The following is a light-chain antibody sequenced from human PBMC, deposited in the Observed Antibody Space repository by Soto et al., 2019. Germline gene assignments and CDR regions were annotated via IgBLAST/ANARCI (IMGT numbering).Light chain of an antibody. CDR3: QQYGSSAPIT. CDR1: QSVSTN. J-gene: IGKJ5*01. V-gene: IGKV3-20*01. Sequence: GMTESQATLLVLAGGRATISCRASQSVSTNFAWYQQRPGQAPRLLIYGASIRATGIPDRFSGSESETDFTLTITILEPEHFALYDCQQYGSSAPITDSRGTRLEIK. CDR2: GAS.